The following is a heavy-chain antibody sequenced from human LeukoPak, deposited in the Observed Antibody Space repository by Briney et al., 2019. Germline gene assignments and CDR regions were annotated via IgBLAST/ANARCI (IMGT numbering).Heavy chain of an antibody. Sequence: GRSLRLSCAASGFTFTNYGMHWVRQAPGKGLEWVAVIWYDGSNQYYADSVKSRFTISRDNSKNTLYLQMNSLRAEDTAVYYCSANFDFWGQGTLVTVSS. V-gene: IGHV3-33*01. CDR2: IWYDGSNQ. J-gene: IGHJ4*02. CDR3: SANFDF. D-gene: IGHD6-25*01. CDR1: GFTFTNYG.